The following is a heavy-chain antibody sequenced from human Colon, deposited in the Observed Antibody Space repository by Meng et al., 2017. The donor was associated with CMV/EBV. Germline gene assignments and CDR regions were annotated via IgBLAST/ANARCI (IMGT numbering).Heavy chain of an antibody. CDR3: AKGFY. V-gene: IGHV3-23*04. CDR2: ISGNGASA. J-gene: IGHJ4*02. CDR1: GCRFNNDV. Sequence: EVQVVESWGYLVQPGGSLRLYCAVSGCRFNNDVMTWVRQTPGKGLEWVATISGNGASAYYADSVKGRFTISRDNSKNMVYLQMKTLRDEDTAVYYCAKGFYWGQGTLVTVSS.